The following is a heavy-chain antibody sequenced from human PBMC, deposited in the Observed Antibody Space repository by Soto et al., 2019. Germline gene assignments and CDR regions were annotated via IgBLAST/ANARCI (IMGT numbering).Heavy chain of an antibody. CDR2: LSATDGGT. CDR1: GFTFSTYA. D-gene: IGHD6-19*01. V-gene: IGHV3-23*01. Sequence: EVQLLESGGGLVQPGGSLRLSCAASGFTFSTYAMSWVRQAPGKGLEWVSTLSATDGGTYYADSVKGRFTISSDNSKNTLYLQMTILRAEDTAVYYCANEESSGWPAFHSWGQGPLVTVSS. J-gene: IGHJ4*02. CDR3: ANEESSGWPAFHS.